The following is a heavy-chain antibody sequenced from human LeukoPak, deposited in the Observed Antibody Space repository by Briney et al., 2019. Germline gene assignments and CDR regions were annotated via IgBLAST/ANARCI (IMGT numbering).Heavy chain of an antibody. CDR1: GGSISSGEYY. Sequence: SQTLSLTCTVSGGSISSGEYYWSWIRQPPGKGLEWIGYFSYTGSTYYNPSVKSRVSISVDTSKNQFSLKLTSAAAADTAVYYCARALNGYFYAFDSWGQGTLVTVSS. CDR3: ARALNGYFYAFDS. CDR2: FSYTGST. J-gene: IGHJ4*02. D-gene: IGHD2/OR15-2a*01. V-gene: IGHV4-30-4*01.